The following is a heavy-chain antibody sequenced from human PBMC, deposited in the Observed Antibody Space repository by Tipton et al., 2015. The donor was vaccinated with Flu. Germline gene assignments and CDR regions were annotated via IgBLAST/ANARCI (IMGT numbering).Heavy chain of an antibody. J-gene: IGHJ5*02. D-gene: IGHD4-11*01. CDR1: GDSISSRYY. Sequence: GLVKPSDTLSLTCTVSGDSISSRYYWAWIRQPPGKGLEWMGNIHRSGSFKSNPSLKSRVTISVDTSNNQFSLRVLSVAAADTAVYDCARRDYSNYVSDPQHWFDPSGQGTLVAVSS. V-gene: IGHV4-38-2*02. CDR3: ARRDYSNYVSDPQHWFDP. CDR2: IHRSGSF.